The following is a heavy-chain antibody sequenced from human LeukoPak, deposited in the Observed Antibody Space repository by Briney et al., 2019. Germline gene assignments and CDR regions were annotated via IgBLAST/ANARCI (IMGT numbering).Heavy chain of an antibody. V-gene: IGHV1-18*01. D-gene: IGHD3-22*01. Sequence: ASVKVSCKASGCTFTNYAITWVRQAPGQGLEWMGWISDYNGNTNYAQKFQGRVAMTTDTSTSTAYMELRSLRSDDTAVYYCARGDYYDGSGYFPGMNYWGQGTLVTVSS. CDR3: ARGDYYDGSGYFPGMNY. CDR1: GCTFTNYA. J-gene: IGHJ4*02. CDR2: ISDYNGNT.